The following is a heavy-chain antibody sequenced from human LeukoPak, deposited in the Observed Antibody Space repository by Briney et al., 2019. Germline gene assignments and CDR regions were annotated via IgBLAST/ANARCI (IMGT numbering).Heavy chain of an antibody. CDR1: GGTFTTYS. V-gene: IGHV1-69*04. CDR2: ISPILGVN. CDR3: ARVGGNSGPFDY. J-gene: IGHJ4*02. D-gene: IGHD4-23*01. Sequence: SVKVSCKASGGTFTTYSITWVRQAPGQGLEWMGRISPILGVNYYAQKFQGRVTITADESTSTAYMELSSLRSEDTAVYYCARVGGNSGPFDYWGQGTLVTVSS.